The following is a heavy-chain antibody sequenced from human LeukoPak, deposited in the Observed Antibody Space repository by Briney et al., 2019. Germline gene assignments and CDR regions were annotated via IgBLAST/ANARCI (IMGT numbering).Heavy chain of an antibody. CDR1: GSTFSSYE. V-gene: IGHV3-48*03. D-gene: IGHD5-18*01. Sequence: GGSLRLSCAASGSTFSSYEMNWVRQAPGKGLEWVSYISSSGSTIYYADSVKGRFIISRDNAKNSLYLQMNSLRAEDTAVYYCARADWDTAMIDYWGQGTLVTVSS. CDR3: ARADWDTAMIDY. CDR2: ISSSGSTI. J-gene: IGHJ4*02.